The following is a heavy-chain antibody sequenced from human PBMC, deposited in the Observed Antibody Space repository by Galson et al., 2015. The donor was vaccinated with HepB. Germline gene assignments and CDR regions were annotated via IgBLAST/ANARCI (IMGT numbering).Heavy chain of an antibody. Sequence: SLRLSCAASGFTFSSSWMHWVRQAPGKGRVWVARINSDGTTTNYADSVKGRFTISRDNAKNTLSLQMKSLRAEDTAVYYCARAFYGDYFFDYWGQGTLVTVSS. CDR2: INSDGTTT. CDR1: GFTFSSSW. D-gene: IGHD4-17*01. J-gene: IGHJ4*02. V-gene: IGHV3-74*01. CDR3: ARAFYGDYFFDY.